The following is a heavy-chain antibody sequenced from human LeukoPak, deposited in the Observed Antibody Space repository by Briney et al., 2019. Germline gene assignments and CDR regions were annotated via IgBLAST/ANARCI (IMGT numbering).Heavy chain of an antibody. Sequence: GGSLRLSCAASGFTFSSYEMNWVRQAPGKGLEWISYISASGTITHYADSVEGRFTISRDNAKNSLYLQVNSLRPDDTAVYYCTRAGGLVRGVHYYYYMDVWGKGTTVTISS. CDR1: GFTFSSYE. CDR2: ISASGTIT. CDR3: TRAGGLVRGVHYYYYMDV. D-gene: IGHD3-10*01. J-gene: IGHJ6*03. V-gene: IGHV3-48*03.